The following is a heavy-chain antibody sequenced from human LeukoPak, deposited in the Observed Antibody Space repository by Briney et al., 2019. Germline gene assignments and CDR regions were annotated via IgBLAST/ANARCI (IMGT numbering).Heavy chain of an antibody. J-gene: IGHJ4*02. D-gene: IGHD2/OR15-2a*01. CDR1: GYTFTDYY. Sequence: ASVKVSCKASGYTFTDYYIHLVRQAPGQGLEWMGWINPNSGATDYDRKFQDRVSMTRDTSTSTAYMELISLRSDDTAVYFCARVRYRYSTTWEPPRDYFDNWGRGTLVTVSS. V-gene: IGHV1-2*02. CDR3: ARVRYRYSTTWEPPRDYFDN. CDR2: INPNSGAT.